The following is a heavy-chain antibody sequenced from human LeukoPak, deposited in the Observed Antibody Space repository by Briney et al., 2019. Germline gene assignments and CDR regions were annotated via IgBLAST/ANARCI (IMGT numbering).Heavy chain of an antibody. D-gene: IGHD1-1*01. CDR1: GFTVSSNY. Sequence: GGSLRLSCAASGFTVSSNYMSWVRQAPGKGLEWVSVIYSGGSTYYADSVKGRFTISRDNSKNTLYLQMNSLRAEDTAVYYCARDRYGDAFDIWAKGQWSPSLQ. CDR2: IYSGGST. CDR3: ARDRYGDAFDI. V-gene: IGHV3-53*01. J-gene: IGHJ3*02.